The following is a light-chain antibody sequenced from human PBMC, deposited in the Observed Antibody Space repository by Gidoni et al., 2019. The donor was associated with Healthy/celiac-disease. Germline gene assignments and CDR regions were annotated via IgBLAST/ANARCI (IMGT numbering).Light chain of an antibody. CDR2: EVS. CDR1: ESLLHSDGKTY. Sequence: SVMSQNPLSLYVTPGQPSSISCQSSESLLHSDGKTYLYWYLQKPGQPPQLLIYEVSNRYSGVPDRFSGSGSGTDFTLKISRVEAEDVGVYYCMQSIQPPSTFGQGTRLEIK. V-gene: IGKV2D-29*01. J-gene: IGKJ5*01. CDR3: MQSIQPPST.